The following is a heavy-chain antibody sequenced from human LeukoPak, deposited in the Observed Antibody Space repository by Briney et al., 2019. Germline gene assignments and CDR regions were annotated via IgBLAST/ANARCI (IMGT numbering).Heavy chain of an antibody. CDR1: GYSISSGFY. CDR3: ARRVGSSDCFDY. Sequence: PSETLSLTCTVSGYSISSGFYWGWIRQPPGKGLERIGNVYHGGSSYYNPSLKSRVTISVDTSKNQFSLNLYSVTAADTAVYYCARRVGSSDCFDYWGQGTLVTVSS. D-gene: IGHD6-6*01. J-gene: IGHJ4*02. CDR2: VYHGGSS. V-gene: IGHV4-38-2*02.